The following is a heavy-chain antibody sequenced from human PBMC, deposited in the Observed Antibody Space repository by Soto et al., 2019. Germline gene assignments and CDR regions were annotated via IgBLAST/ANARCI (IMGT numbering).Heavy chain of an antibody. Sequence: QVQLVQSGAEVKKPGASVKVSCKASGYTFTSYGISWVRQAPGQGLEWMGWISAYNGNTNYAQKRQGRVTMTTDTSTSTASMVLRSLRSDDTAVYYCARDGAYWGGDCYPSGGYFDYWGQGTLVTVSS. CDR3: ARDGAYWGGDCYPSGGYFDY. V-gene: IGHV1-18*01. D-gene: IGHD2-21*02. CDR2: ISAYNGNT. J-gene: IGHJ4*02. CDR1: GYTFTSYG.